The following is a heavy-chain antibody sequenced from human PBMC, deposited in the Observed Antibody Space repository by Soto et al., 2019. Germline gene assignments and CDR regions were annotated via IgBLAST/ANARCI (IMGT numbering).Heavy chain of an antibody. J-gene: IGHJ4*02. Sequence: SETLSLTCFFSGCSISSNNYYWGWIRQPPGKGLEWIGSMSYSRSTYYNPSLKSRVTISVDTSKNQFSLRLTSVTAADTAVYYCARHPPYGPLDYWGQGTLVTVSS. CDR3: ARHPPYGPLDY. D-gene: IGHD4-17*01. V-gene: IGHV4-39*01. CDR2: MSYSRST. CDR1: GCSISSNNYY.